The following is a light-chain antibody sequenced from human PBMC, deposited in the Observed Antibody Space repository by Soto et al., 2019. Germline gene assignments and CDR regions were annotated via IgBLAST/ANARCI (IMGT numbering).Light chain of an antibody. Sequence: EIVLTQSPGTLSLSPGEIATLSCRASPSVSNNYVAWYQQKPGQAPRRLIYCASSRATGIPDRFSGSGSGTDFTLNISTLAHEGFAVYYCQEYVSSPNFGEGTRLEIE. J-gene: IGKJ5*01. V-gene: IGKV3-20*01. CDR3: QEYVSSPN. CDR1: PSVSNNY. CDR2: CAS.